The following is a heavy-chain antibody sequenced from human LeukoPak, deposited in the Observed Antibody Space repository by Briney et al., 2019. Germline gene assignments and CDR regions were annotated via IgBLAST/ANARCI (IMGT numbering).Heavy chain of an antibody. CDR1: GYTFTGYY. J-gene: IGHJ5*02. Sequence: GASVKVSCKASGYTFTGYYMHWMRQAPGQGPEWMGWINPNNGGTKLAQKFQGRVTMTTDTSISTAYMELSKLTSDDTATYYCARDQGNGYYINWFDPWGQGTLVTVSS. D-gene: IGHD3-22*01. CDR3: ARDQGNGYYINWFDP. V-gene: IGHV1-2*02. CDR2: INPNNGGT.